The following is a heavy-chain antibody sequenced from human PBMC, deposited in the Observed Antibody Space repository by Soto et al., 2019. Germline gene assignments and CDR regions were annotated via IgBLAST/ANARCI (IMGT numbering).Heavy chain of an antibody. J-gene: IGHJ6*03. Sequence: EVQLVESGGGLVKPGGSLRLSCAASGFTFSSYSMNWVRQAPGKGLEWVSSISSSSSYIYYADSVKGRFTISRDNAKNSLYLQMNSLRAEDTAVYYCAREYNWNYYMDVWGKGTTVTVSS. CDR1: GFTFSSYS. V-gene: IGHV3-21*01. CDR2: ISSSSSYI. D-gene: IGHD1-20*01. CDR3: AREYNWNYYMDV.